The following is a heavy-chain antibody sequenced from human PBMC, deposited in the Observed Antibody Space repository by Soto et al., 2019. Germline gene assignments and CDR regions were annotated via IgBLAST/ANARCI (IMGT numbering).Heavy chain of an antibody. CDR2: INSDGSST. J-gene: IGHJ5*02. CDR3: ARRGQEGPGLAH. V-gene: IGHV3-74*01. Sequence: EVQLVESGGNLIQPGGSLRLSCAASGFTFSSYWMHWVCQAPGKGLVWVSRINSDGSSTSYVDSVKGRFTISRDNAKNTLYLQMNSLSVEDTAVYYCARRGQEGPGLAHWGQGTLVTVSS. CDR1: GFTFSSYW.